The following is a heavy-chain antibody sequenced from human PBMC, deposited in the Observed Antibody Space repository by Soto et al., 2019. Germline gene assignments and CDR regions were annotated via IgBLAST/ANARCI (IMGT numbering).Heavy chain of an antibody. CDR1: GFTCSSYG. J-gene: IGHJ4*02. Sequence: QVQLVEAGGGVVQPGRSLRLSCAASGFTCSSYGMHWVRQAPGKGLVWGAVIWYDGRNNDYADSVKGRFTISRDNSKNTMYLQMNSQRAEDTAVYYCARVARDYSDPPGYFDYWRQGTLVTDSS. CDR3: ARVARDYSDPPGYFDY. V-gene: IGHV3-33*01. CDR2: IWYDGRNN. D-gene: IGHD4-17*01.